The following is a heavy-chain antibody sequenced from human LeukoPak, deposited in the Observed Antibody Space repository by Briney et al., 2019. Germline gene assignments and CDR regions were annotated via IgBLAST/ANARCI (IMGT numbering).Heavy chain of an antibody. J-gene: IGHJ4*02. V-gene: IGHV3-21*01. D-gene: IGHD2-2*03. CDR3: ARGGYCSSTSCHHFDY. Sequence: GSLRLSCAASGFTFSSYSVNWVRQAPGKGLAWVSSISSSSSYIYYADSVKGRFTISRDNAKNSLYLQMNSLRAEDTAVYYCARGGYCSSTSCHHFDYWGQGTLVTVSS. CDR2: ISSSSSYI. CDR1: GFTFSSYS.